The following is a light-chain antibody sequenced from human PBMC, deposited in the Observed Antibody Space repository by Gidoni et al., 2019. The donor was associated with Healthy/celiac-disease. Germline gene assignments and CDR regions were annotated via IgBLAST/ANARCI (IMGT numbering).Light chain of an antibody. Sequence: DIQMTQSPSSLSASVGDRVTITCRASQSISSYLNWYQQKPGKAPKLLIYAASSLQSGVPSRFSGSGSGTDFTLTISSLQPEDFATYYCQQSYSTGKSTFGGGTKVEIK. CDR2: AAS. CDR1: QSISSY. V-gene: IGKV1-39*01. CDR3: QQSYSTGKST. J-gene: IGKJ4*01.